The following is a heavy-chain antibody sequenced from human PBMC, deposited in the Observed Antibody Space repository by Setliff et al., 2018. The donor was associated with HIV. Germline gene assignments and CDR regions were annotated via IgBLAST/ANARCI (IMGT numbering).Heavy chain of an antibody. Sequence: PSETLSLTCTVSGGSISSSSYYWGWIRQPPGKGLEWIGSIYYSGSTNYNPSLESRVTMLIDMSKNQLSLKLSSVTAADTAVYFCARGPIRYSSGVRWFLGVESWYSGIDYWGQGTRVTVSS. J-gene: IGHJ4*02. V-gene: IGHV4-39*07. D-gene: IGHD2-15*01. CDR1: GGSISSSSYY. CDR2: IYYSGST. CDR3: ARGPIRYSSGVRWFLGVESWYSGIDY.